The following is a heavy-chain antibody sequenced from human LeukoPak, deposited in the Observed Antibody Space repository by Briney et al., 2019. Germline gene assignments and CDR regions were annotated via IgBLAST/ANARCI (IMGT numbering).Heavy chain of an antibody. CDR3: ARLRGSYMDS. V-gene: IGHV3-48*01. Sequence: PGGSLRLSCAASGFTFSSYSMNWVRQAPGKGLEWVSYISGSSSTIYYADSVKGRFTISRDNSGNTLYLQMNSLRAEDTAVYYCARLRGSYMDSWGQGTLVTVSS. J-gene: IGHJ4*02. CDR1: GFTFSSYS. CDR2: ISGSSSTI. D-gene: IGHD1-26*01.